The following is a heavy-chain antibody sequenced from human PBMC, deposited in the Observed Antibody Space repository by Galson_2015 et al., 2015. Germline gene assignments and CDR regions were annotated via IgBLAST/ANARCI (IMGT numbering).Heavy chain of an antibody. Sequence: SVKVSCKASGYTFTSYAMNWVRQAPGQGLEWMGWINTNTGNPTYAQGFAGRFVFSLDTSASTAYLRISSLEAEDTAVYYCARDRDADYWVQGTLVTVSS. CDR2: INTNTGNP. CDR3: ARDRDADY. V-gene: IGHV7-4-1*02. J-gene: IGHJ4*02. D-gene: IGHD3-10*01. CDR1: GYTFTSYA.